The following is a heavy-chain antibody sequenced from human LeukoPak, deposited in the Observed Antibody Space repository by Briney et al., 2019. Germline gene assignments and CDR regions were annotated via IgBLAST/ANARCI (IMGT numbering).Heavy chain of an antibody. CDR2: ISSSGSTI. D-gene: IGHD6-19*01. CDR3: ARAQVGYSSSL. Sequence: GGSLRLSCAASGFTFSSYEMNWVRQAPGNGLEWVSYISSSGSTIYYADSVKGRFTISRDNAKKSLYLQMNSLRAEDTAVYYCARAQVGYSSSLWGQGTLVTVSS. V-gene: IGHV3-48*03. CDR1: GFTFSSYE. J-gene: IGHJ4*02.